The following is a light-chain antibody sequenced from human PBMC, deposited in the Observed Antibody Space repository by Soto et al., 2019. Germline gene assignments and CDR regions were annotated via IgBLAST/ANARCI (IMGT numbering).Light chain of an antibody. Sequence: DIQMTQSPSSLSASVGDRVTITCRASQSVSNYLNWYRQLPGKAPTLLIYSTSTLQSGVPSRFSGSGSGTEFTLIISSLQPDDFATYYCQQYNSYPLTFGGETKV. CDR1: QSVSNY. CDR3: QQYNSYPLT. CDR2: STS. J-gene: IGKJ4*01. V-gene: IGKV1-16*01.